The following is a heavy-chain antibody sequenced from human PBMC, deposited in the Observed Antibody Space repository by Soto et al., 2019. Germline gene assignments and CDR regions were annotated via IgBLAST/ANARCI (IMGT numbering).Heavy chain of an antibody. CDR1: GGSISRDSYY. CDR3: ASGTSGWFES. V-gene: IGHV4-31*03. Sequence: QVQLQESGPGLVKPSQTLSLTCSVSGGSISRDSYYWTWIRQHPGKGLEWIGYIYYTGITHYSPSLRTWVTISVDSSNSPFSRNLNSVTAADTAVYYFASGTSGWFESWGQGTRVTVSS. D-gene: IGHD1-1*01. CDR2: IYYTGIT. J-gene: IGHJ5*01.